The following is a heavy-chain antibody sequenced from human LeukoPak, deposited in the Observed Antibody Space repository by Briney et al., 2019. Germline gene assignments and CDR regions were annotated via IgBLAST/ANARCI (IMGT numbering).Heavy chain of an antibody. CDR3: ARGGSSGYYYQAFDY. D-gene: IGHD3-22*01. J-gene: IGHJ4*02. Sequence: ASVKVSCKASGYTFTGYYMHWVRQAPGQGLEWMGWINPNSGGTNYAQKFQGRVTMTRDTSISTAYMELSRPRSDDTAVYYCARGGSSGYYYQAFDYWGQGTLVTVSS. V-gene: IGHV1-2*02. CDR1: GYTFTGYY. CDR2: INPNSGGT.